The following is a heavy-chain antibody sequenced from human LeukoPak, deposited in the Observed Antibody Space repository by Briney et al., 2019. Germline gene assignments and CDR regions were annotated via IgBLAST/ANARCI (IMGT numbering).Heavy chain of an antibody. CDR2: IYTSGST. CDR1: GGSISSYY. Sequence: PSETLSLTCTVSGGSISSYYWSWIRQPPGKGLEWIGYIYTSGSTNYNPSLKSRVTISVDTSKNQFSLKLSSVTAADTAVYYCARGGRDGYNIDYWGQGTLVTVSS. V-gene: IGHV4-4*09. D-gene: IGHD5-24*01. J-gene: IGHJ4*02. CDR3: ARGGRDGYNIDY.